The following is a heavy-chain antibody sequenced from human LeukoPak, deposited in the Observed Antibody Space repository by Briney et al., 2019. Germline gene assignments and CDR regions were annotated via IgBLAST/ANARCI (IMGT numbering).Heavy chain of an antibody. CDR3: ARKLGSVAGRLDY. Sequence: PSETLSLTCAVYGGSFSGYYWSWIRQPPGKGLEWIGEINHSGSTNYNPSLKSRVTISVDTSKNQFSLKLSSVTAADTAVYYCARKLGSVAGRLDYWGQGTLVTVSS. CDR1: GGSFSGYY. V-gene: IGHV4-34*01. J-gene: IGHJ4*02. CDR2: INHSGST. D-gene: IGHD6-19*01.